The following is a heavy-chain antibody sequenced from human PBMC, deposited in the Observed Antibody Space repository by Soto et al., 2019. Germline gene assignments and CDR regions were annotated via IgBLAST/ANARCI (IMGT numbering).Heavy chain of an antibody. CDR3: ARHSNTWFDY. J-gene: IGHJ4*01. V-gene: IGHV3-7*05. D-gene: IGHD2-2*01. CDR2: IKQDGSEM. CDR1: GFTFNTYW. Sequence: GGSLRLSCAASGFTFNTYWMTWVRQAPGKGLEWVANIKQDGSEMYYVDSVKGRFTISRDNAKDSLYLQMHGLRAEDTAVYYCARHSNTWFDYWGQGTLVTVSS.